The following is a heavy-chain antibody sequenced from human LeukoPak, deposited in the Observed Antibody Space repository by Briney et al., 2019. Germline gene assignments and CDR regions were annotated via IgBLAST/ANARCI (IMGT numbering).Heavy chain of an antibody. D-gene: IGHD6-6*01. CDR2: ISGGGGST. CDR1: GFTFNNYA. J-gene: IGHJ4*02. V-gene: IGHV3-23*01. CDR3: ARVVVSSSSDYFDY. Sequence: AGGSLRLSCAVSGFTFNNYAMSWVRQAPGKGLEWVSAISGGGGSTYYADSVRGRFTISRDNSKNTLYLQMNSLRAEDTAVYYCARVVVSSSSDYFDYWGQGTLVTVSS.